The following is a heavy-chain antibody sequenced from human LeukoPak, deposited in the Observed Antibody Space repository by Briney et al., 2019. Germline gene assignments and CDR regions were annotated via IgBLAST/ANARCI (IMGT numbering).Heavy chain of an antibody. CDR2: INGSGGNA. V-gene: IGHV3-23*01. CDR1: GFTFSSYA. D-gene: IGHD2/OR15-2a*01. CDR3: AKAAPDTTYFDS. J-gene: IGHJ4*02. Sequence: GGSLRLSCAASGFTFSSYAMHWVRQAPGKGLEWVSAINGSGGNAYYADSVKGRFTTSRDNSKNTLYLQVNSLRAVDTAVYFCAKAAPDTTYFDSWGQGTLVTVSS.